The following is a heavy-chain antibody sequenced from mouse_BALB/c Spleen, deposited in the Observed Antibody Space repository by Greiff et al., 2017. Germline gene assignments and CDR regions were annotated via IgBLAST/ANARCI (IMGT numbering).Heavy chain of an antibody. CDR1: GYAFTNYL. V-gene: IGHV1-54*01. CDR3: ARRYDVVYFDY. D-gene: IGHD2-14*01. CDR2: INPGSGGT. Sequence: QVQLQQSGAELVRPGTSVKVSCKASGYAFTNYLIEWVKQRPGQGLEWIGVINPGSGGTNYNEKFKGKATLTADKSSSTAYMQLSSLTSDDSAVYFCARRYDVVYFDYWGQGTTLTVSS. J-gene: IGHJ2*01.